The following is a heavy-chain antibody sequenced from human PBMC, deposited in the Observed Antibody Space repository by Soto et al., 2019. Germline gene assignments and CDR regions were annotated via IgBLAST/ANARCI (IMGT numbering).Heavy chain of an antibody. V-gene: IGHV3-23*01. D-gene: IGHD6-6*01. Sequence: GGSLKPSCAPSGLTFSSYAISGVRQAQGKGRKWVSAISGSGGSTYYADSVKGRFTISRDNSKNTLYLQMNSLRAEDTAVYYCAKDREYSSSSPFYYYGMDVWGQGTTVTVSS. CDR1: GLTFSSYA. J-gene: IGHJ6*02. CDR2: ISGSGGST. CDR3: AKDREYSSSSPFYYYGMDV.